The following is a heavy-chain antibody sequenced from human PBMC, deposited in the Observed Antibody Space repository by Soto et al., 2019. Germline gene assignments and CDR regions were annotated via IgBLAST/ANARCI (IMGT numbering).Heavy chain of an antibody. D-gene: IGHD4-17*01. CDR2: INAGNGNT. J-gene: IGHJ5*02. CDR3: ARGTYGDYLPNWFDP. CDR1: GYTFTSSA. V-gene: IGHV1-3*01. Sequence: ASVKVSCRASGYTFTSSAMHWVRQAPGQRLEWMGWINAGNGNTKYSQKFQGRVTITRDTSASTAYMELSSLRSEDTAVYYCARGTYGDYLPNWFDPWGQGTLVTVSS.